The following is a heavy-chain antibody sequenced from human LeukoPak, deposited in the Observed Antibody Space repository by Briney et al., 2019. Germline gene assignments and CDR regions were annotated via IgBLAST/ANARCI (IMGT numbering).Heavy chain of an antibody. J-gene: IGHJ4*02. D-gene: IGHD3-22*01. Sequence: GGSLRLSCAASGFTFSSYSMNWVRQAPGKGLEWVSSISSSSSYIYYGDSVKGRFTISRDNAKNSLYLQMNSLRAEDTAVYYCARDWATYYYDSSTLDYWGQGTLVTVSS. CDR3: ARDWATYYYDSSTLDY. CDR2: ISSSSSYI. CDR1: GFTFSSYS. V-gene: IGHV3-21*01.